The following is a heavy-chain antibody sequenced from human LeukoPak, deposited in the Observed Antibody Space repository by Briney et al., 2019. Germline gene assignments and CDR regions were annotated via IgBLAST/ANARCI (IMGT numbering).Heavy chain of an antibody. V-gene: IGHV4-34*01. Sequence: KASETLSLTCAVYGGSFSGYYWSWIRQPPGKGLEWIGEINHSGSTNYNPSLKSRVTISVDTSKNQFSLKLSSVTAADTAVYYCARVRAVADDAFDIWGQGTMVTVSS. D-gene: IGHD6-19*01. CDR2: INHSGST. CDR1: GGSFSGYY. J-gene: IGHJ3*02. CDR3: ARVRAVADDAFDI.